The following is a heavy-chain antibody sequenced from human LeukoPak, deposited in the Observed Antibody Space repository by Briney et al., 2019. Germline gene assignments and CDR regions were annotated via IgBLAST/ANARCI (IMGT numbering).Heavy chain of an antibody. J-gene: IGHJ4*02. CDR2: IYYSGST. CDR1: GGSISSYY. V-gene: IGHV4-59*01. CDR3: ARGSLFDY. Sequence: SETLSLTCTVSGGSISSYYWSWIRQPPGKGLEWIGYIYYSGSTNYNPSLKSRVTISVDTSKNQFSLKLSSVTAADTAVYYCARGSLFDYWGQGTLVTVSS.